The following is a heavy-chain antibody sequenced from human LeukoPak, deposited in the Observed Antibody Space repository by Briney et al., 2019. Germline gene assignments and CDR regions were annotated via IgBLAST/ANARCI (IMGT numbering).Heavy chain of an antibody. Sequence: ASVKVSCKASGYTFTSYGISWVRQAPGQGLEWMGWINPNSGGTNYAQKFQGRVTMTRDTSISTAYMELSRLRSDDTAVYYCAVEGAIFGVVDYWGQGTLVTVSS. D-gene: IGHD3-3*01. J-gene: IGHJ4*02. CDR3: AVEGAIFGVVDY. CDR1: GYTFTSYG. CDR2: INPNSGGT. V-gene: IGHV1-2*02.